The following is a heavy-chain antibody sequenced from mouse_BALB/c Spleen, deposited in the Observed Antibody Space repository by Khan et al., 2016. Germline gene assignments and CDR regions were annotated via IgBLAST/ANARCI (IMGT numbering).Heavy chain of an antibody. Sequence: EVQLQESGPGLVKPSQSLSLTCTVTGYSITSDYAWNWLRQFPGNKLEWMGYISYSGSTSYNPSLKSRISITRDTSKNQFFLQLNSVTTEDTATXYCARNENRYERTWFAYWGQGTLVTVSA. CDR2: ISYSGST. CDR1: GYSITSDYA. J-gene: IGHJ3*01. CDR3: ARNENRYERTWFAY. D-gene: IGHD2-14*01. V-gene: IGHV3-2*02.